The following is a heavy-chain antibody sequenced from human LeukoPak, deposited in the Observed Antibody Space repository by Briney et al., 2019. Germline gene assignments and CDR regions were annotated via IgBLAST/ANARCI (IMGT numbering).Heavy chain of an antibody. D-gene: IGHD3-16*01. J-gene: IGHJ6*02. Sequence: SETLSLTCTVSGGSISSGSYYWSWIRQPAGKGLEWIGRIYTSGSTNYNPSLRSRVTISVDTSKNQFSLKLSSVTAADTAVYYGGRKKELFGFDGMEVGGQGTRVTFPS. V-gene: IGHV4-61*02. CDR2: IYTSGST. CDR3: GRKKELFGFDGMEV. CDR1: GGSISSGSYY.